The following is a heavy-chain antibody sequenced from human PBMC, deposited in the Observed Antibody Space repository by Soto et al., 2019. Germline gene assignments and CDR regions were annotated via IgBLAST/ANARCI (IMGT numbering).Heavy chain of an antibody. CDR2: ISDSGGST. V-gene: IGHV3-23*01. CDR1: GFTFSSFA. CDR3: AKPISGYYAPSDH. J-gene: IGHJ4*02. D-gene: IGHD3-22*01. Sequence: EVQLLESGGGLVQPGGSLRISCAASGFTFSSFAMSWFRQAPGKGLEWVSVISDSGGSTYYADSVRGRFTISRDNSKSTLFLQMNSLRGDDTAIYYCAKPISGYYAPSDHWGQGTQVTVSS.